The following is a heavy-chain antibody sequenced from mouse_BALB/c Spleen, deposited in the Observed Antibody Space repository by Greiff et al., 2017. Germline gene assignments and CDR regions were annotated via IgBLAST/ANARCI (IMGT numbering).Heavy chain of an antibody. J-gene: IGHJ2*01. Sequence: VQLQQSGAELMKPGASVKISCKATGYTFSSYWIEWVKQRPGHGLEWIGEILPGSGSTNYNEKFKGKATFTADTSSNTAYMQLSSLTSEDSAVYYCARVHYYGYWNYWGQGTTLTVSS. CDR1: GYTFSSYW. D-gene: IGHD1-2*01. CDR2: ILPGSGST. V-gene: IGHV1-9*01. CDR3: ARVHYYGYWNY.